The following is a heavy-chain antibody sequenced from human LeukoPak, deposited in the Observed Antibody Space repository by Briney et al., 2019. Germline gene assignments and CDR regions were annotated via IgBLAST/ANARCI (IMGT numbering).Heavy chain of an antibody. V-gene: IGHV1-2*06. CDR3: AREGGRFTIFGVVKDFDY. CDR1: GYTFTGYY. D-gene: IGHD3-3*01. Sequence: ASVKVSCKASGYTFTGYYMHWVRQAPGQGLEWMGRINPNSGGTNYAQKFQGRVTMTRDTSISTAYMELSRLRSDDTAVYYCAREGGRFTIFGVVKDFDYRGQGTLVTVSS. CDR2: INPNSGGT. J-gene: IGHJ4*02.